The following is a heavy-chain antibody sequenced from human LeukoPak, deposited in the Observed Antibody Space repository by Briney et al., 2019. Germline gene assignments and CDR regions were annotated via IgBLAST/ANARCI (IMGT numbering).Heavy chain of an antibody. CDR2: IKSKTDGGTT. Sequence: GGSLRLSCAASGFTFSNAWMSWVRQAPGKGLEWVGRIKSKTDGGTTDYAAPVKGRFTISRDDSKNTLYLQMNSLKTEDTAVYYCARDPRGVYSSSPDYWGQGTLVTVSS. CDR1: GFTFSNAW. D-gene: IGHD6-13*01. CDR3: ARDPRGVYSSSPDY. V-gene: IGHV3-15*01. J-gene: IGHJ4*02.